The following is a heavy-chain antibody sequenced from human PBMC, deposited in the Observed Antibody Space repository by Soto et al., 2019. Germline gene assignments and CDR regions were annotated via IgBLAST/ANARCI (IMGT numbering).Heavy chain of an antibody. D-gene: IGHD2-15*01. J-gene: IGHJ5*02. CDR3: ARGTPSPLIVRSSRGPWLDP. V-gene: IGHV4-59*08. Sequence: SEPLSLTCTFSGGSISSYYWSWIRQPPGKGLEWIGYMYYGGRTNNNPSLKSRVTISVETSKMQVSLNFGSVTAAGTAGYFWARGTPSPLIVRSSRGPWLDPWGRATLVTVSS. CDR2: MYYGGRT. CDR1: GGSISSYY.